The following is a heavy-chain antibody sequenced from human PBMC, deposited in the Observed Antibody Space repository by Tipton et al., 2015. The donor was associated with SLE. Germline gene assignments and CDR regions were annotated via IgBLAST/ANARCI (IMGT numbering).Heavy chain of an antibody. J-gene: IGHJ4*02. Sequence: TLSLTCAVYGGSFSGYYWSWIRQPPGKGLEWIGEINHSGSTNYNPSLKSRVTISVDTSKNQFSLKLSSVTAADTAVYYCARDGTTVRSDYWGQGTLVTVSS. CDR3: ARDGTTVRSDY. V-gene: IGHV4-34*01. D-gene: IGHD4-17*01. CDR2: INHSGST. CDR1: GGSFSGYY.